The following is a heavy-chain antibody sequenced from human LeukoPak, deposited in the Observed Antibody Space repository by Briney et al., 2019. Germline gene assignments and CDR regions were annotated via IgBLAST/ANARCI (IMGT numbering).Heavy chain of an antibody. CDR2: IHSSGYT. CDR1: GGSISSYY. CDR3: ARVGSVDAFDI. D-gene: IGHD1-26*01. V-gene: IGHV4-4*09. J-gene: IGHJ3*02. Sequence: PSETLSLTCTVSGGSISSYYWSWIRQPPGQGLEWIAYIHSSGYTNYNPSLKSRVTISVDTSKNQFSLKLSSVTAADPAVYYCARVGSVDAFDIWGQGTMVTVS.